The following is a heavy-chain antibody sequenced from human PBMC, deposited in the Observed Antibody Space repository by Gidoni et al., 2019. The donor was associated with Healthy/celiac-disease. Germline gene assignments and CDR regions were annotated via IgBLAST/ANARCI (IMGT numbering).Heavy chain of an antibody. D-gene: IGHD4-17*01. V-gene: IGHV4-39*01. J-gene: IGHJ4*02. CDR3: ARRFDYGDYVGADY. Sequence: QLQLQESGPGLVKPSATLSLTCTVSGGSISSSSYYWGWIRQPPGKGLEWIGSIYYSGSTYYNPSLKSRVTISVDTSKNQFSLKLSSVTAADTAVYYCARRFDYGDYVGADYWGQGTLVTVSS. CDR2: IYYSGST. CDR1: GGSISSSSYY.